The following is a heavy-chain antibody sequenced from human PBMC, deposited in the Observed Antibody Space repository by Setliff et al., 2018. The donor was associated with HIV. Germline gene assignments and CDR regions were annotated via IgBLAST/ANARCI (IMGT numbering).Heavy chain of an antibody. Sequence: PGGSLRLSCAASGFSLSAHGMHWVRQAPGKGLEWVAFIRYDGSNEHYADSVKGRFTISRDNSRNTLALQVNSLRPEDTAVYHCASARIPTGGTSTSFDYWGQGTLVTVSS. V-gene: IGHV3-30*02. CDR3: ASARIPTGGTSTSFDY. CDR1: GFSLSAHG. D-gene: IGHD1-1*01. J-gene: IGHJ4*02. CDR2: IRYDGSNE.